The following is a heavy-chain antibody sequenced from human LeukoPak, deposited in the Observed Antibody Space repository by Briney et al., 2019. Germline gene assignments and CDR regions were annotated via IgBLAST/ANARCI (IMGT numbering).Heavy chain of an antibody. Sequence: ASVKVSCKASGYTFTSYYMHWVRQAPGQGLEWMGIINPSGGSTSYAQKFQGRVTMTRDMSTSTVYMELSSLRSEDTAVYYCARVGTSGSYFTSRAFDIWGQGTMVTVSS. CDR2: INPSGGST. V-gene: IGHV1-46*01. D-gene: IGHD1-26*01. CDR1: GYTFTSYY. J-gene: IGHJ3*02. CDR3: ARVGTSGSYFTSRAFDI.